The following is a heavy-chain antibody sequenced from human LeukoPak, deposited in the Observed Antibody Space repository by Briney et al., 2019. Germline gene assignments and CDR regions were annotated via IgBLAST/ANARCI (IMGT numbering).Heavy chain of an antibody. CDR3: AKDAYGGATFFYYMDV. Sequence: GRSLRLSCAVSGFTFDDYAMHWVRQTPGKGLEWVSGISWNSGNIAYADFVGGRFTISRDNAKNSLSLQMNSLSDEDTAVYYCAKDAYGGATFFYYMDVWGKGTTVTVSS. V-gene: IGHV3-9*01. J-gene: IGHJ6*03. CDR1: GFTFDDYA. CDR2: ISWNSGNI. D-gene: IGHD2/OR15-2a*01.